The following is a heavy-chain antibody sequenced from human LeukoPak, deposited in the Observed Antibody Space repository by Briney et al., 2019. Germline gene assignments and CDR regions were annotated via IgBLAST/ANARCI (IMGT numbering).Heavy chain of an antibody. V-gene: IGHV3-23*01. Sequence: GGSLRLSCAASGLTFSSYAMSWVRQAPGKGPEWVSLISGSGGSSYYADCVKGRFTISRDNSKNTLYLQMNRLRAEDTAVYYCAKSPRGAVTGAYGMDVWGQGTTVTVSS. CDR1: GLTFSSYA. J-gene: IGHJ6*02. D-gene: IGHD6-19*01. CDR2: ISGSGGSS. CDR3: AKSPRGAVTGAYGMDV.